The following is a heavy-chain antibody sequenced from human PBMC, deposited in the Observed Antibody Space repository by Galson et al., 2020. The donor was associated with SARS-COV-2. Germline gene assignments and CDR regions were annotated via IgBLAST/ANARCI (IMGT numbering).Heavy chain of an antibody. V-gene: IGHV3-23*03. CDR3: AKTNGEFDY. J-gene: IGHJ4*02. CDR2: IYSGGST. CDR1: GFTFSSYA. D-gene: IGHD2-8*01. Sequence: GGSLRLSCAASGFTFSSYAMSWVRQAPGKGLEWVSVIYSGGSTYYADSVKGRFTISRDNSKNTLFLQMNSLRAEDTAVYYCAKTNGEFDYWGQGTLVTVSS.